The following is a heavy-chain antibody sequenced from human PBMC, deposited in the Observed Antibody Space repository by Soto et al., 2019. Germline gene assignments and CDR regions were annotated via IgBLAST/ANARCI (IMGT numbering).Heavy chain of an antibody. D-gene: IGHD3-22*01. V-gene: IGHV4-59*01. Sequence: SETLSLTCTVSGGSISNYYWSWIRQPPGKGLEWIGYIYYSGSTNYNPSLKSRVTISVDTSKNQFSLRLSSVTAADSAVYYCARTDYYYDVSGYAPDAFDIWGQGTMVT. CDR1: GGSISNYY. CDR3: ARTDYYYDVSGYAPDAFDI. CDR2: IYYSGST. J-gene: IGHJ3*02.